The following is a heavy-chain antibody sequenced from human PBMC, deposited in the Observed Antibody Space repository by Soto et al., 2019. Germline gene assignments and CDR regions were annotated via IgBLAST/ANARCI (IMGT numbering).Heavy chain of an antibody. CDR3: AKGPTRIAAAGTDLFDY. D-gene: IGHD6-13*01. CDR1: GFTFSSYG. Sequence: GGSLRLSCAASGFTFSSYGMHWVRQAPGKGLEWVAVISYDGSNKYYADSVKGRFTISRDNSKNTLYLQMNSLRAEDTAVYYCAKGPTRIAAAGTDLFDYWGQGTLVTVSS. CDR2: ISYDGSNK. V-gene: IGHV3-30*18. J-gene: IGHJ4*02.